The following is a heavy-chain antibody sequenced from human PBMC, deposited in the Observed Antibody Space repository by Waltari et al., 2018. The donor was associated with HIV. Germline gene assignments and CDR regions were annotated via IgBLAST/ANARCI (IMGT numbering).Heavy chain of an antibody. Sequence: QVRLHQWGAGLLKPSETLSLTCAVYGVSFNGYYWSWIRQPPGKGLECIGEINHSGSIKYNPSLKSRVIISVDRYKNQFSLKFTSVTAADTALYYCARGAWGSGMDVWGRGTTVIVSS. V-gene: IGHV4-34*01. J-gene: IGHJ6*02. CDR2: INHSGSI. CDR1: GVSFNGYY. D-gene: IGHD7-27*01. CDR3: ARGAWGSGMDV.